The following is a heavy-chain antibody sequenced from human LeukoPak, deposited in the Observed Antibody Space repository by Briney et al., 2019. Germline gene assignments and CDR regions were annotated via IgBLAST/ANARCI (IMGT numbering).Heavy chain of an antibody. D-gene: IGHD2-15*01. Sequence: PWGSLRLSCAASGFTFVDYGMSWVRQAPGKALVWVSRINSDWSSTSYADSVKGRFTISRDNAKNTLYLQMNSRRAEDTAVYYCARHRSGGSQDDAFDIWGQGTMVTVSS. CDR2: INSDWSST. CDR3: ARHRSGGSQDDAFDI. J-gene: IGHJ3*02. V-gene: IGHV3-74*01. CDR1: GFTFVDYG.